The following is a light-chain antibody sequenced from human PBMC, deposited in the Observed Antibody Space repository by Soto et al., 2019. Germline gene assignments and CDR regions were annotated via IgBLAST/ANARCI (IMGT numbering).Light chain of an antibody. Sequence: DIQMTQSPSSLSLSAGDRATITCRASLPICNYLAWYQQKPGQFPNLLIYAASTLHTGIPTWFSGSGSGTDFTLTINRLEPEDVAGYYCQQHTGSRLTFGGGTKVDVK. J-gene: IGKJ4*01. CDR2: AAS. V-gene: IGKV1-27*01. CDR3: QQHTGSRLT. CDR1: LPICNY.